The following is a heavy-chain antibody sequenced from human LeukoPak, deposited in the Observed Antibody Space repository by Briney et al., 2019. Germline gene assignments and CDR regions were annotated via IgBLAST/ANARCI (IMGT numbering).Heavy chain of an antibody. V-gene: IGHV3-48*03. CDR3: ARGVGAAVAY. J-gene: IGHJ4*02. D-gene: IGHD6-19*01. Sequence: GGSLRLSCAASGFNVNSFEMTWVRQAPGLGLEFLSYISDSGGVIKYADSVKGRFIISRDSAENALYLQMNSLRAEDTAVYYCARGVGAAVAYWGQGTLVTVSS. CDR2: ISDSGGVI. CDR1: GFNVNSFE.